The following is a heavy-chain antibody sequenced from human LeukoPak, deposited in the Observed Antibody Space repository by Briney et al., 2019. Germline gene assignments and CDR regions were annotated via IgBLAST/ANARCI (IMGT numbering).Heavy chain of an antibody. CDR1: GYIFTNYW. Sequence: GESLKISCRASGYIFTNYWIAWVRWMPGEGLQWMGIILLGDSDTRYSPSFRGQVTISAETSTRTAYLQWTSLRASDGAIYYCARQGAGASYYDPTGLPRGAFDSWGQGTTVTVSS. D-gene: IGHD3-22*01. CDR3: ARQGAGASYYDPTGLPRGAFDS. CDR2: ILLGDSDT. V-gene: IGHV5-51*01. J-gene: IGHJ3*02.